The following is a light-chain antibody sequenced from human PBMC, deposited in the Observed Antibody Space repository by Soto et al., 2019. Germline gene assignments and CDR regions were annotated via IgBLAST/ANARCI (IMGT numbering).Light chain of an antibody. J-gene: IGLJ1*01. CDR1: SSNIGSNT. CDR2: SNN. V-gene: IGLV1-44*01. CDR3: AAWDASLNGFYV. Sequence: QSVLTQPPSASGTPGQRVTISCSGRSSNIGSNTVNWYQQLPGTAPKLLIYSNNQRPSGVPDRFSGSKSGTSASLAISGLQSEDEADYYCAAWDASLNGFYVFGTGTKVTVL.